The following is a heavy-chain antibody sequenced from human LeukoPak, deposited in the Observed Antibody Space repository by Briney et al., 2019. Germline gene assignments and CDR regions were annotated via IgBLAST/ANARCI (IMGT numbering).Heavy chain of an antibody. CDR1: GFTFSSYA. V-gene: IGHV3-30-3*01. Sequence: GGSLRLSCAASGFTFSSYAMHWVRQAPGKGLEWVAVISYDGSNKYYADSVKGRFTISRDNSKNTLYLQMNSLRAEDTAVYYCARRAESSSWFGSGDYWGQGTLVTVSS. D-gene: IGHD6-13*01. J-gene: IGHJ4*02. CDR2: ISYDGSNK. CDR3: ARRAESSSWFGSGDY.